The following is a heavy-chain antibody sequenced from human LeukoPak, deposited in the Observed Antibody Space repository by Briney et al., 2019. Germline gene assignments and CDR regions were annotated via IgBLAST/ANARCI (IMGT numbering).Heavy chain of an antibody. CDR2: IRYDGSNK. D-gene: IGHD3-22*01. J-gene: IGHJ4*02. CDR1: GYTLSELS. V-gene: IGHV3-30*02. CDR3: AKDGSYYDSSGYTSPPTEIDY. Sequence: SCKVSGYTLSELSMHWVRQAPGKGLEWVAFIRYDGSNKYYADSVKGRFTISRDNSKNTLYLQMNSLRAEDTAVYYCAKDGSYYDSSGYTSPPTEIDYWGQGTLVTVSS.